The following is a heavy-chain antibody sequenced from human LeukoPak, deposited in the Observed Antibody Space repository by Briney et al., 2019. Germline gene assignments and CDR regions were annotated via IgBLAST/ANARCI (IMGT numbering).Heavy chain of an antibody. Sequence: GESLKISCKGSGHIFASFWIAWVRQIPGKGLECMGIIYPGVSDTRYSPSFQGQVTISADKSISTAYLQWSSLKASDTAMYYCARSSYCSGGSSYSDYWGQGTLVTVSS. D-gene: IGHD2-15*01. CDR3: ARSSYCSGGSSYSDY. V-gene: IGHV5-51*01. J-gene: IGHJ4*02. CDR2: IYPGVSDT. CDR1: GHIFASFW.